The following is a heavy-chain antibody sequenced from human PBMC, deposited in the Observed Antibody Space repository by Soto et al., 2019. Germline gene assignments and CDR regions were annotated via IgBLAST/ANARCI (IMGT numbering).Heavy chain of an antibody. J-gene: IGHJ6*03. CDR2: ISASGGST. CDR3: ACAIAASPITYYYYYYMDV. CDR1: GFTFSSSA. D-gene: IGHD6-13*01. V-gene: IGHV3-23*01. Sequence: GGSLRLSCAAFGFTFSSSAMSLVRQAPGKGRECVSAISASGGSTYYADSVKDRFTISRDNSKNTLYLQMISLRAEDTAVYYCACAIAASPITYYYYYYMDVWGKGTTVTVSS.